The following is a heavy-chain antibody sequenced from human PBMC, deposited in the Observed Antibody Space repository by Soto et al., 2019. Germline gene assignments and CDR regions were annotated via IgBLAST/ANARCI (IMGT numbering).Heavy chain of an antibody. Sequence: SVKVSCKASGFTFTSSAVQWVRQARGQRLEWIGWIVVGSGNTNYAQKFQERVTITREMSTSTAYMELSSLRSEDTAVYYCEAQLSDYYYYDSSGYCPYWGQGTMVTVS. D-gene: IGHD3-22*01. CDR3: EAQLSDYYYYDSSGYCPY. CDR2: IVVGSGNT. CDR1: GFTFTSSA. J-gene: IGHJ4*02. V-gene: IGHV1-58*01.